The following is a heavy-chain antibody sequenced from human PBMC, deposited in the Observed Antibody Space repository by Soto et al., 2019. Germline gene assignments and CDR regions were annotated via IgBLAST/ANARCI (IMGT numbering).Heavy chain of an antibody. CDR3: ARDTSSGWFGWFDP. V-gene: IGHV1-18*01. D-gene: IGHD6-19*01. CDR1: GYTFTSYG. Sequence: ASVKVSCKASGYTFTSYGISWVRQAPGQGLEWMGWISAYNGNKNYAQKLQGRVTMTTDTSTSTAYMELRSLRSDDTAVYYCARDTSSGWFGWFDPWGQGTLVTVSS. CDR2: ISAYNGNK. J-gene: IGHJ5*02.